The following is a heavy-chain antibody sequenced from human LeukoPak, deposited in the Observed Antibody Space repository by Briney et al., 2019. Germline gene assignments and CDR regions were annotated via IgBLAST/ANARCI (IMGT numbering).Heavy chain of an antibody. D-gene: IGHD2-15*01. V-gene: IGHV3-23*01. CDR2: ISGSGGST. CDR1: GFTFSSYA. CDR3: APYGSGGSCYAVDS. Sequence: PGGSLRLSCAASGFTFSSYAMSWVRQAPGKGLEWVSAISGSGGSTYYADSVKGRFTISRDNSKNTLYLQMNSLRAEDTAVYYCAPYGSGGSCYAVDSWGQGTLVTV. J-gene: IGHJ4*02.